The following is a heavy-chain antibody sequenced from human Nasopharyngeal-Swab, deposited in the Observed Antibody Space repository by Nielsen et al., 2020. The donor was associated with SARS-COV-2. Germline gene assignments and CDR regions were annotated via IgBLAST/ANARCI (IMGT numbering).Heavy chain of an antibody. D-gene: IGHD6-13*01. V-gene: IGHV3-30*18. CDR2: ISYDGSNK. Sequence: LKISCAASGFTFSSYGKHWVRRAPGKGLEWVAVISYDGSNKYYADSVKGRFTISRDNSKYTLYLQMNSLRAEDTAVYYCANAAGTSDYWGQGTLVTVSS. CDR1: GFTFSSYG. J-gene: IGHJ4*02. CDR3: ANAAGTSDY.